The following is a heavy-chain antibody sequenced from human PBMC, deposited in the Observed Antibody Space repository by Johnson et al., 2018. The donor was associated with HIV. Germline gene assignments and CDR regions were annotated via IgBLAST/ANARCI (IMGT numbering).Heavy chain of an antibody. J-gene: IGHJ3*02. V-gene: IGHV3-30*02. Sequence: VQLVESGGGVVQPGGSLRLSCAASGFTFSSYGMHWVRQAPGKGLEWVAFIRYDGSHKYYVDSVKGRFTISRDNAKNSLYLQMNSLRAEDTALYYCVSGSWEIGAFDIWGQGTMVAVSS. CDR2: IRYDGSHK. CDR1: GFTFSSYG. CDR3: VSGSWEIGAFDI. D-gene: IGHD1-26*01.